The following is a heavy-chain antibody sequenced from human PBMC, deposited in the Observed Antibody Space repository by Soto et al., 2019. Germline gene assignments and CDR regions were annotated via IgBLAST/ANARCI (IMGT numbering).Heavy chain of an antibody. Sequence: QITLKESGPTLVKPTQTLTLTCTFSGLSLSTTGVGVGWIRQPPGKALEWLALIYWDDDKRYSPSLKSRLTNTKDTSKNQVVLTMTNMDPVDTATYYCVQSRCGGDCLQSYSSHSYYGVDVWGQGTTFTVSS. CDR1: GLSLSTTGVG. V-gene: IGHV2-5*02. J-gene: IGHJ6*02. CDR2: IYWDDDK. CDR3: VQSRCGGDCLQSYSSHSYYGVDV. D-gene: IGHD2-21*02.